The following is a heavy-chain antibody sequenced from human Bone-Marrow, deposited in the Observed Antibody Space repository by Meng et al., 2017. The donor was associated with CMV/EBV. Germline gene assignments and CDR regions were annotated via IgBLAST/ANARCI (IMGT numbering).Heavy chain of an antibody. CDR2: IDPSDSYT. CDR1: GFSFTSYW. V-gene: IGHV5-10-1*01. D-gene: IGHD1-26*01. Sequence: SCKGSGFSFTSYWISWVRQMPGKGLEWMGRIDPSDSYTSYSPSFQGHVTISADKSINTAYLQWSSLKASDTAVYYCARLRSTAWYYDYWGQGTLVTVSS. J-gene: IGHJ4*02. CDR3: ARLRSTAWYYDY.